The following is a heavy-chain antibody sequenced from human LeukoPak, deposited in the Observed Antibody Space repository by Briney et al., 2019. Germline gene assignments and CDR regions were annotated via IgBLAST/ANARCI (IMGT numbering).Heavy chain of an antibody. D-gene: IGHD1-26*01. CDR2: ITSSSSSM. V-gene: IGHV3-48*04. CDR1: GFTFSSYS. J-gene: IGHJ4*02. CDR3: ARVSGSYGDSAY. Sequence: PGGSLRLSCAASGFTFSSYSMNWFPKAPGKGLKGISYITSSSSSMYYADSVKGRFTISRDNAKNSLYLQMNSLRAEDTAVYYCARVSGSYGDSAYWGQGTLVTVSS.